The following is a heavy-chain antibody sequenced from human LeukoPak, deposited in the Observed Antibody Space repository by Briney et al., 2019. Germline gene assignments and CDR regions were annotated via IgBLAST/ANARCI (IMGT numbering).Heavy chain of an antibody. CDR2: ISSSSGYI. CDR3: ARDRSAGILTGYYPFDY. CDR1: GFTFSSYS. Sequence: GGSLRLSCAASGFTFSSYSMNWVRQAPGKGLEWVSSISSSSGYIYYADSVKGRFTISRDNAKNSLYLQMNSLRVEDTAVYYCARDRSAGILTGYYPFDYWGQGTLVTVSS. D-gene: IGHD3-9*01. V-gene: IGHV3-21*01. J-gene: IGHJ4*02.